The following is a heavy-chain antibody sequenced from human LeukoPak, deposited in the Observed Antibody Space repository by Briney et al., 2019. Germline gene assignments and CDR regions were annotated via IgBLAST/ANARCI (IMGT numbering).Heavy chain of an antibody. CDR1: GYTFSGHF. V-gene: IGHV1-2*02. D-gene: IGHD3-10*01. CDR2: INPNSGGT. CDR3: ARVLSYYGSGSPNWFDP. J-gene: IGHJ5*02. Sequence: AAVKVSCKASGYTFSGHFMHWVRPAPGQGLEWMGWINPNSGGTNYPQTFQGRVTMTRDTSISTAYMELSRLRSDDTAVYYCARVLSYYGSGSPNWFDPWGQGTLVTVSS.